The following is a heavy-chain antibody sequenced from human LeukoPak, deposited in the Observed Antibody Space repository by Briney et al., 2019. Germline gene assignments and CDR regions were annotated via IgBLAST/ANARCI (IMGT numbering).Heavy chain of an antibody. CDR2: IYPSGST. D-gene: IGHD1-1*01. Sequence: SETLSLTCTVSGGSINDYYWSWIRQPAGEGLEWIGRIYPSGSTNYNPYTPPLKSRVTMSLDTSKNQFSLILSSVTAADTAMYYCAGARTTQYYFDFWGQGTLATVSS. V-gene: IGHV4-4*07. J-gene: IGHJ4*02. CDR1: GGSINDYY. CDR3: AGARTTQYYFDF.